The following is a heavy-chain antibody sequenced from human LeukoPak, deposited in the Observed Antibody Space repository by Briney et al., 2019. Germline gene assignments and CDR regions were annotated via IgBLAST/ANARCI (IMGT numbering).Heavy chain of an antibody. CDR1: GFTVSGNY. J-gene: IGHJ4*02. CDR2: IYVGGRT. Sequence: GGSLRLSCAASGFTVSGNYMSWVRQAPGKGLDWVSVIYVGGRTYYADSVKGRFTISRDNSKNTLYLQMNSLRAEDTAVYYCASTSANPNYYFDSGAQEPLVTVS. D-gene: IGHD3-3*01. V-gene: IGHV3-53*01. CDR3: ASTSANPNYYFDS.